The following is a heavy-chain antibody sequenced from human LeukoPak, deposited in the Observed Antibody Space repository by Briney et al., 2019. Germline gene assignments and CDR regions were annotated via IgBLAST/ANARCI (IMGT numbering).Heavy chain of an antibody. V-gene: IGHV4-30-2*01. D-gene: IGHD2-15*01. CDR2: IYHSGST. Sequence: PSETLSLTCTVSGVSISSGGSYWSWIRQPPGKGLEWIGYIYHSGSTNHNPSLKSRVTMSVDRSKNQYSLKVNSVTAADTAVYYCARGQVAATPLAGIDVWGRGTTVTVSS. CDR3: ARGQVAATPLAGIDV. CDR1: GVSISSGGSY. J-gene: IGHJ6*02.